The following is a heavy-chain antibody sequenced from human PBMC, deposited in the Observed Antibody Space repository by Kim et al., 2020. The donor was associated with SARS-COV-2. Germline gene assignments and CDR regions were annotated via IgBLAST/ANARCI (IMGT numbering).Heavy chain of an antibody. D-gene: IGHD1-1*01. Sequence: GRFTITRDNSKNTLYLQMNSLRAEDTAVYYCAKDPGQLERPLDHNWFDPWGQGTLVTVSS. J-gene: IGHJ5*02. CDR3: AKDPGQLERPLDHNWFDP. V-gene: IGHV3-23*01.